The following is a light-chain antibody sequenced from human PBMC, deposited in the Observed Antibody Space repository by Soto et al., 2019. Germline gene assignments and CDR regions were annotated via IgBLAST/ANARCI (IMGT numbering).Light chain of an antibody. V-gene: IGLV1-40*01. CDR1: SSNIGAGYD. Sequence: QSVRTQPPSVSGAPGRRVTISCTGSSSNIGAGYDVHWYQQLPGTAPKLLIYGNSNRPSGVPDRFSGSKSGTSASLAITGLQAEDEADYYCQSYDSSLSGWVFGGGTKLTVL. CDR3: QSYDSSLSGWV. J-gene: IGLJ3*02. CDR2: GNS.